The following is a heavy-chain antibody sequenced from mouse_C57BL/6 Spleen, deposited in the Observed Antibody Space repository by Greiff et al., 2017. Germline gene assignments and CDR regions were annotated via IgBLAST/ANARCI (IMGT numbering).Heavy chain of an antibody. V-gene: IGHV1-62-2*01. D-gene: IGHD6-2*01. CDR3: ARHEAGKQSLPYYAMDY. CDR1: GYTFTEYT. J-gene: IGHJ4*01. Sequence: VQLQESGAELVKPGASVKLSCKASGYTFTEYTIHWVKQRSGQGLEWIGWFYPGSGSIKYNEKFKDKATLTADKSSSTVYMELSRLTSEDSAVYFCARHEAGKQSLPYYAMDYWGQGTSVTVSS. CDR2: FYPGSGSI.